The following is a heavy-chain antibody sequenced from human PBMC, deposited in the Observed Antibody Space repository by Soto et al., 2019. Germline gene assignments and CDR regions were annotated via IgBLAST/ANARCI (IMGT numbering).Heavy chain of an antibody. V-gene: IGHV3-23*01. Sequence: EVQLLESGGGLVQPGGSLRLSCAAPGFTFSNYAVNWVRQAPGKGLEWVSVISGSGGSTYYADSVKGRFTISRGNSKNTLYLQMNSLRGEDTAVYYCARRSSGWYFDYWGQGTLVTVSS. J-gene: IGHJ4*02. CDR3: ARRSSGWYFDY. D-gene: IGHD6-19*01. CDR2: ISGSGGST. CDR1: GFTFSNYA.